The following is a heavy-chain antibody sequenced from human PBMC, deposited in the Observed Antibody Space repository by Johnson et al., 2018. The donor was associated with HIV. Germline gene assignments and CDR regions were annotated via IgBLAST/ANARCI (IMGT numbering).Heavy chain of an antibody. V-gene: IGHV3-NL1*01. J-gene: IGHJ3*02. CDR2: LYSDGRT. CDR3: ARRCSSSSCSHGAFDI. CDR1: GLSFSNFG. D-gene: IGHD2-2*01. Sequence: QVQLVESGGGVVQPGKSLTLSCVGSGLSFSNFGIHWVRQAPGKGPEWLSVLYSDGRTYYADSVKGRFTISRDGSKNTLFLQMNSLRAEDTAVYYCARRCSSSSCSHGAFDIWGQGTVVTVSS.